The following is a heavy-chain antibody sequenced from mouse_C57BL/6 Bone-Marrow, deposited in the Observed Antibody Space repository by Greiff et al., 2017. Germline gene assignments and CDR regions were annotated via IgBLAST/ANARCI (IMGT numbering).Heavy chain of an antibody. J-gene: IGHJ1*03. CDR2: INPSNGGT. CDR3: ANKIKSSYWYFDV. V-gene: IGHV1-53*01. Sequence: VQLQQPGTELVKPGASVKLSCKASGYTFTSYWMHWVKQRPGQGLEWIGNINPSNGGTNYNEKFKSKATLTVDKSSSTAYMQLSSLTSEDSAVYYCANKIKSSYWYFDVWGTGTTVTVSS. CDR1: GYTFTSYW. D-gene: IGHD1-1*01.